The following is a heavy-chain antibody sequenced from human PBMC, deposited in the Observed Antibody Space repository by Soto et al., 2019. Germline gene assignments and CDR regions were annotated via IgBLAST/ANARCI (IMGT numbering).Heavy chain of an antibody. Sequence: ASVKVSCKASGYTFTGYYMHWVRQAPGQGLEWMGWINPNSGGTNYAQKFQGWVTMTRDTSISTAYMELSRLRSDDTAVYYCARDSYYDFWSGYYYYYYGMDVWGQGTPVTVYS. CDR2: INPNSGGT. CDR3: ARDSYYDFWSGYYYYYYGMDV. CDR1: GYTFTGYY. V-gene: IGHV1-2*04. D-gene: IGHD3-3*01. J-gene: IGHJ6*02.